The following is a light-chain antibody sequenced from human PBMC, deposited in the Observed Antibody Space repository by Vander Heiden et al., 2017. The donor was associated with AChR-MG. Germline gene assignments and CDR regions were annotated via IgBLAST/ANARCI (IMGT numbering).Light chain of an antibody. J-gene: IGKJ1*01. CDR3: QQRSNSPPTWT. Sequence: EIVLTQSPATLSFSPGERATLSCRASQSISSNLAWYQQRPGQAPRLLIYEASNRATGTPARFSGSGSGTDFTLSISSLEPEDFAVYYCQQRSNSPPTWTFGQGTKVEIK. CDR1: QSISSN. CDR2: EAS. V-gene: IGKV3-11*01.